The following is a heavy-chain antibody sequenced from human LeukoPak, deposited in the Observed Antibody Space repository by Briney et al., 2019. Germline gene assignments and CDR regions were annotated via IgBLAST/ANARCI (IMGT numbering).Heavy chain of an antibody. V-gene: IGHV3-23*01. CDR3: ARGLWGVAGRGDAFDI. J-gene: IGHJ3*02. Sequence: GGSLRLSCAASGFTFSSYAMSWVRQAPGKGLEWVSAISGSGGSTYYADSVKGRFTISRDNAKRSLYLQMNSLRAEDTAVYYCARGLWGVAGRGDAFDIWGQGTMVTVSS. D-gene: IGHD6-19*01. CDR1: GFTFSSYA. CDR2: ISGSGGST.